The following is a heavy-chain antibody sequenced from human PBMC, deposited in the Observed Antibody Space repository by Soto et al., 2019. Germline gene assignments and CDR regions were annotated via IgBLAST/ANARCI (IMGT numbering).Heavy chain of an antibody. CDR3: AKDLLDSSGPNGYYYGMDV. CDR1: GGSFSGYY. CDR2: ISGGGGGT. V-gene: IGHV3-23*01. Sequence: ETLSLTCAVYGGSFSGYYWNWVRRAPGKGLEWVSGISGGGGGTYYADSVKGRFIISRDNSKNTVYLQMNSLRAEDTAVYYCAKDLLDSSGPNGYYYGMDVWXQGTTVTVSS. J-gene: IGHJ6*02. D-gene: IGHD3-22*01.